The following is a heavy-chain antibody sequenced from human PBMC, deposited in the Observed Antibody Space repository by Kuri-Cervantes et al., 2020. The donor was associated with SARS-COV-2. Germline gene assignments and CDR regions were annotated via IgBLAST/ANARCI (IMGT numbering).Heavy chain of an antibody. V-gene: IGHV3-23*01. Sequence: GESLKISCAASGFTFSSYAMSWVRQTPGKGLEWVSAISGSGGSTYYADSVKGRFTISRDNSKNTLYLQMNSLRAEDTAVYYCAKSPRGDYVIFDYWGQGTLVTVSS. J-gene: IGHJ4*02. D-gene: IGHD4-17*01. CDR1: GFTFSSYA. CDR3: AKSPRGDYVIFDY. CDR2: ISGSGGST.